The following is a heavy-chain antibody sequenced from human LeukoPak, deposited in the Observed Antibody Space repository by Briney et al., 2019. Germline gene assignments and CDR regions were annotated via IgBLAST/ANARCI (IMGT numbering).Heavy chain of an antibody. Sequence: SETLSLTCTVSGGSFSSTSFYWGWIRQPPGKGLEWIGSIYCSGTTYYSPSLKSRVTISVDTSKNQFSLKLSSVTAADTAVYYCARYGSGTYYSSVSDYWGQGTLVTVSS. J-gene: IGHJ4*02. CDR3: ARYGSGTYYSSVSDY. CDR2: IYCSGTT. V-gene: IGHV4-39*01. D-gene: IGHD3-10*01. CDR1: GGSFSSTSFY.